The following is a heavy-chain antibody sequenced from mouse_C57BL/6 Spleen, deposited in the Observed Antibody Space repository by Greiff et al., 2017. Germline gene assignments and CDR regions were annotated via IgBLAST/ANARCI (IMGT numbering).Heavy chain of an antibody. CDR2: IDPSDSET. CDR3: ARSGDYDVDY. J-gene: IGHJ2*01. Sequence: QVQLQQPGAELVRPGSSVKLSCKASGYTFTSYWMHWVKQRPIQGLEWIGNIDPSDSETHYNQKFKDKATLTVDKSSSTAYMQLSSLTSEDSAVYDCARSGDYDVDYWGQGTTLTVSS. D-gene: IGHD2-4*01. V-gene: IGHV1-52*01. CDR1: GYTFTSYW.